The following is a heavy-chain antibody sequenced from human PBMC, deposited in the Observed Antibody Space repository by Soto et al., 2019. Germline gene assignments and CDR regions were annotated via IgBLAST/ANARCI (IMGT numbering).Heavy chain of an antibody. D-gene: IGHD6-19*01. CDR2: INPNSGGT. V-gene: IGHV1-2*04. CDR1: GYTFTGYY. CDR3: ARDPDGSGWEYYFDY. J-gene: IGHJ4*02. Sequence: ASVKVSCKASGYTFTGYYMHLVRQAPGQGLEWMGWINPNSGGTNYAQKFQGWVTMTRDTSISTAYMELSRLRSDDTAVYYCARDPDGSGWEYYFDYWGQGTLVTVSS.